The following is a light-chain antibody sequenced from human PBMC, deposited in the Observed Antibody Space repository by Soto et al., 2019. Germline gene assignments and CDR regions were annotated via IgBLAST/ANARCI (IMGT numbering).Light chain of an antibody. CDR3: QQRYAWPPIT. Sequence: EIVFTQSPATLSLSPGERATLSCRASRSVSSYLAWYQQKPGQAPRLLIYDASNRAAGIPARFSGSGSETDFSLTISNLEPEDFAVYYCQQRYAWPPITFGQGTRLEIK. CDR1: RSVSSY. V-gene: IGKV3-11*01. CDR2: DAS. J-gene: IGKJ5*01.